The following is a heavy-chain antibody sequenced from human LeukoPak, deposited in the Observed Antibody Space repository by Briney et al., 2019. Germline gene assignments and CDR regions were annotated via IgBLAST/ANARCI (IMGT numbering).Heavy chain of an antibody. D-gene: IGHD2-2*01. V-gene: IGHV3-7*01. J-gene: IGHJ4*02. CDR2: IKQDGSEQ. Sequence: GGSLRLSCAGTGFTFRSYWMAWVRQAPGKGLEWVANIKQDGSEQNYVSSLKGRFTISRDNAKNSLYLQMSGLRVDDTAVYYCAREGDCSGISCYNFDSWGLGTLVTVSS. CDR3: AREGDCSGISCYNFDS. CDR1: GFTFRSYW.